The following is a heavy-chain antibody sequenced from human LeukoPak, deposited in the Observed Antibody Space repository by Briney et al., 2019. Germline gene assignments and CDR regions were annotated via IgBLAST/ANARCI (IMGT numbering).Heavy chain of an antibody. D-gene: IGHD3-10*01. J-gene: IGHJ4*02. V-gene: IGHV4-34*01. Sequence: KPPETLSLTCAVYGGSFSGYYWSWIRQPPGKGLEWIGEINHSGRTNYNPSLKSRVTISVDTSKNQFSLKLSSVTAADTAVYYCARARLTSYYYGSGSYSRRVVYFDYWGQGTLVTVSS. CDR2: INHSGRT. CDR3: ARARLTSYYYGSGSYSRRVVYFDY. CDR1: GGSFSGYY.